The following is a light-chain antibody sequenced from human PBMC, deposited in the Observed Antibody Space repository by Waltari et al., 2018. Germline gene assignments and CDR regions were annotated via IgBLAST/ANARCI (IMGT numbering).Light chain of an antibody. J-gene: IGKJ2*01. V-gene: IGKV3-15*01. Sequence: EIVITQSPATLSVSPGDRVTLSCRASQSVSSNLAWYQQKPGHVPRLLISDATTRATGIPARFSGSGAGTEFTLTINGLQSEDFAIYYCQQYSNWSFGQGTKLEIK. CDR3: QQYSNWS. CDR2: DAT. CDR1: QSVSSN.